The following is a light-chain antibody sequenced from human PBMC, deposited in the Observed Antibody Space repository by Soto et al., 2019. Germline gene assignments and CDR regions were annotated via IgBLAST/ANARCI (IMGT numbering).Light chain of an antibody. CDR2: GAS. V-gene: IGKV3-20*01. CDR3: QQYGSSPPWT. J-gene: IGKJ1*01. Sequence: EIVLTQFPGTLSLSPGERATLSCRASESVSSRYLAWYQQKPGQAPRLLIYGASNRATGTPDRFSGSGSGTDFTLTISRLEPEDFAVYYCQQYGSSPPWTFGQGTKVEIK. CDR1: ESVSSRY.